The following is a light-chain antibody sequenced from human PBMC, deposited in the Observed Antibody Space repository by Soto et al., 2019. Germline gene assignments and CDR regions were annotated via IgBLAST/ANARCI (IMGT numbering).Light chain of an antibody. J-gene: IGLJ2*01. CDR2: EVS. CDR3: ISYTTSSTVV. Sequence: QSALTQPASVSGSPGQSITISCTGTSSDVGGYKYVSWYQHYPGKAPKLIIYEVSNRPSGVSDRFSGSKSGNTASLTISGLQAENEADYYCISYTTSSTVVFGGGTQLTVL. CDR1: SSDVGGYKY. V-gene: IGLV2-14*01.